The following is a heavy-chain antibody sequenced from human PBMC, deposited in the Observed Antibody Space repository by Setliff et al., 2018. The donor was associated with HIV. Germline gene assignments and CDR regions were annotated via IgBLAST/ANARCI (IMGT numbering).Heavy chain of an antibody. J-gene: IGHJ4*02. Sequence: SVKVSCKASGGTFSSYAISWVRQAPGQGLEWMGGIIPIFGTANYAQKFQGRVTITTDESTSTAYMELSSLRSEDTAVYYCAKDLVYYDSSGDLDYWGQGTLVTVSS. CDR3: AKDLVYYDSSGDLDY. V-gene: IGHV1-69*05. CDR1: GGTFSSYA. D-gene: IGHD3-22*01. CDR2: IIPIFGTA.